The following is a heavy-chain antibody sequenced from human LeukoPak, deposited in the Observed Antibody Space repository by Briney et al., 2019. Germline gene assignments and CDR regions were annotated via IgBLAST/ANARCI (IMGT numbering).Heavy chain of an antibody. J-gene: IGHJ3*02. V-gene: IGHV3-30*02. CDR3: TKDPGSGYDSEAFDI. Sequence: GGSLRLSCAASGFTFSSYGMHWVRQAPGKGLEWVAFIRYDGSNKYYADSVKGRFTISRDNSKNTLYLQMNSLRAEDTAVYYCTKDPGSGYDSEAFDIWGQGTMVTVSS. D-gene: IGHD5-12*01. CDR2: IRYDGSNK. CDR1: GFTFSSYG.